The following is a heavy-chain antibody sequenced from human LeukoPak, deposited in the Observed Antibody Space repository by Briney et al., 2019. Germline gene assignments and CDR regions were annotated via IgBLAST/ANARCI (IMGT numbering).Heavy chain of an antibody. V-gene: IGHV1-2*06. CDR1: GYIFTGYY. Sequence: ATVKVSCKASGYIFTGYYMHWVRQAPGQGLEWMGRINPNSGGTNYAQKFQGRVTMTRDTSISTAYMELSRLRSDDTAVYYCARGIMITFGGVIDPDYWGQGTLVTVSS. CDR3: ARGIMITFGGVIDPDY. D-gene: IGHD3-16*02. J-gene: IGHJ4*02. CDR2: INPNSGGT.